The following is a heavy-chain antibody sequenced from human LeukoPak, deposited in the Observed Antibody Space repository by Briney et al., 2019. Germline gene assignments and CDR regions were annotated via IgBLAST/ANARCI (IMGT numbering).Heavy chain of an antibody. CDR3: ARVPNRFFYYYYMDV. J-gene: IGHJ6*03. V-gene: IGHV1-18*01. CDR1: GYTFTSYG. D-gene: IGHD3-10*01. CDR2: ISAYNGNT. Sequence: ASVKVSCTASGYTFTSYGISWVRQAPGQGLEWMGWISAYNGNTNYAQKLQGRVTMTTDTSTSTAYMELRSLRSDDTAVYYCARVPNRFFYYYYMDVWGKGTTVTVSS.